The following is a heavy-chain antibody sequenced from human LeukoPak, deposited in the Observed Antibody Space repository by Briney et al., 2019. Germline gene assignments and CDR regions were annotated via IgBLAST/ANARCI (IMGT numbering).Heavy chain of an antibody. CDR2: IIPIFGTA. V-gene: IGHV1-69*05. D-gene: IGHD4-11*01. J-gene: IGHJ4*02. CDR1: GGTFSSYA. Sequence: ASVKVSCKASGGTFSSYAISWVRQAPGQGLEWMGTIIPIFGTANYAQKFQGRVTITTDESTSTAYMELSSLRSEDTAVYYCARGRADVTTREFDYWGQGTLVTVSS. CDR3: ARGRADVTTREFDY.